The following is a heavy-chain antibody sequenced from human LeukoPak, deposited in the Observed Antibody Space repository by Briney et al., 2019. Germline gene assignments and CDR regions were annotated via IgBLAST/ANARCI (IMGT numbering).Heavy chain of an antibody. CDR1: GGSISSYY. CDR2: IYTSGST. CDR3: ARDGAKYIVSYMDV. Sequence: SETLSLTCTVSGGSISSYYWSWIRQPAGKGLEWIGRIYTSGSTNYNPSLKSRVTMSVDTSKNQFSLKLSSVTAADTAVYYCARDGAKYIVSYMDVWGKGTTVTVSS. V-gene: IGHV4-4*07. D-gene: IGHD4/OR15-4a*01. J-gene: IGHJ6*03.